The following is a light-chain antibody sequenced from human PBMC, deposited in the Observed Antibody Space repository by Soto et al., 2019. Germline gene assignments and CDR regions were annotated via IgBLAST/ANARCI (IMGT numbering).Light chain of an antibody. CDR3: QQYGSSPFT. Sequence: EIVLTQSPGTLSLSPGERATLSCRASQSVSSSYLAWYQQKPGQAPRLLIYGASIRATGIPDRFSGSGSGTDFTLTISRLEPEDFAVYYCQQYGSSPFTFGPGTKGDIK. J-gene: IGKJ3*01. CDR1: QSVSSSY. V-gene: IGKV3-20*01. CDR2: GAS.